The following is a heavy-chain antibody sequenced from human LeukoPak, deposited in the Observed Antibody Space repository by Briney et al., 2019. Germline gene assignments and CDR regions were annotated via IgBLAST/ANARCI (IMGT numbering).Heavy chain of an antibody. V-gene: IGHV3-30*18. D-gene: IGHD3-10*01. CDR3: AKDGNYYGSGSLGYFDY. CDR1: GFTFSSYG. CDR2: LSYDGSNK. Sequence: PGGSLRLSCAASGFTFSSYGMHWVRQAPGKGLEWVAVLSYDGSNKYYADSVKGRFTISRDNSKNTLYLQMNSLRAEDTAVYYCAKDGNYYGSGSLGYFDYWGKGILVTVSS. J-gene: IGHJ4*02.